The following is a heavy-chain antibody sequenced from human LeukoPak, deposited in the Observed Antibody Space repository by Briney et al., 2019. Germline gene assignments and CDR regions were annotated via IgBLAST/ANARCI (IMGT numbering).Heavy chain of an antibody. CDR2: ISSSSYI. V-gene: IGHV3-21*01. CDR3: AREPEYCSSTSCYDY. D-gene: IGHD2-2*01. J-gene: IGHJ4*02. CDR1: GFTFSSYS. Sequence: GGSLRLSCAASGFTFSSYSMNWVRQAPGKGLEWVSSISSSSYIYYADSVKGRFTISRDNAKNSLYLQMNSLRAEDTAAYYCAREPEYCSSTSCYDYWGQGTLVTVSS.